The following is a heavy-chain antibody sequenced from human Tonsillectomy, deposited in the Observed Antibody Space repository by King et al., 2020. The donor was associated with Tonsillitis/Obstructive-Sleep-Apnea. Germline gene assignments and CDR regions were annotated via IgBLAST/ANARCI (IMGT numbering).Heavy chain of an antibody. CDR3: AHRGRNAYYYDGSGSQGAFDI. Sequence: TLKESGPTLVKPTQTLTLTCTFSGFSLSTSGVGVGWIRQPPGKALEWLALIYWDDDKRYRLSLKSRLTITKDTSKNQVVLTMTNMDPVDTATYYSAHRGRNAYYYDGSGSQGAFDIWGQGTVVTVSS. CDR2: IYWDDDK. CDR1: GFSLSTSGVG. D-gene: IGHD3-22*01. J-gene: IGHJ3*02. V-gene: IGHV2-5*02.